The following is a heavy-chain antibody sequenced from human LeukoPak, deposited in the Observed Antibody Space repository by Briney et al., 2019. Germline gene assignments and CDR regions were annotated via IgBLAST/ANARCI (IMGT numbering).Heavy chain of an antibody. D-gene: IGHD2-15*01. J-gene: IGHJ4*02. Sequence: GGSLRLSCAASGFTFSSYSMNWVRQAPGKGLEWVSSISSGSSYIYYADSVKGRFTISRDNAKNSLYLQMNSLRAEDTAVYYCARRIGVVVAATPVDYWGQGTLVTVSS. CDR2: ISSGSSYI. CDR1: GFTFSSYS. V-gene: IGHV3-21*01. CDR3: ARRIGVVVAATPVDY.